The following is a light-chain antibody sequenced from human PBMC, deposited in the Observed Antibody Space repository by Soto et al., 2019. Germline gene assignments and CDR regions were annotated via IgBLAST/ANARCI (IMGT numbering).Light chain of an antibody. J-gene: IGLJ2*01. CDR3: CSYAGSSTLV. V-gene: IGLV2-23*01. CDR1: SSDVGSYNL. Sequence: QSALTQPASVSGSPGQSITISCTGTSSDVGSYNLVSWYQQYPGKAPKLMIYEGNKRPSGVSNRFSGSKSGNTAFLTISGLQAEDEADYYCCSYAGSSTLVFGGGTKVTVL. CDR2: EGN.